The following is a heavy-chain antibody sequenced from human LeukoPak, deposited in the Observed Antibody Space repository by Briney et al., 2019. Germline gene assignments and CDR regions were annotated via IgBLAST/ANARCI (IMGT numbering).Heavy chain of an antibody. CDR3: AKVRMITTIAYDAFDI. J-gene: IGHJ3*02. Sequence: SGGSLRLSCAASGFSFNSYAMNWVRQAPGKGLEWVSAISGSSSSTYYADSVKGRFTISRDNSKNTLYLQMNSLRAEDTAVYYCAKVRMITTIAYDAFDIWGQGTMVTVSS. CDR2: ISGSSSST. V-gene: IGHV3-23*01. CDR1: GFSFNSYA. D-gene: IGHD3-22*01.